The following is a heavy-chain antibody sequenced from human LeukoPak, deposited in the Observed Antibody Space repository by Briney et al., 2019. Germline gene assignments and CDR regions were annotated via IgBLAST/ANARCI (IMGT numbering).Heavy chain of an antibody. CDR1: GGSFSTSGSY. CDR3: ARQYYYDSSARN. V-gene: IGHV4-39*01. D-gene: IGHD3-22*01. CDR2: IYYSGST. Sequence: SETLSLTCTVSGGSFSTSGSYWAWIRQPPGKGLEWIGTIYYSGSTYYNPSLKSRVTISVDTPKNQFSLKLSSVTAADTAVYYCARQYYYDSSARNWGQGTLVTVSS. J-gene: IGHJ4*02.